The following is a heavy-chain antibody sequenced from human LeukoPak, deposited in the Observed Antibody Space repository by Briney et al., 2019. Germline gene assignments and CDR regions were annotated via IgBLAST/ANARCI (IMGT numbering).Heavy chain of an antibody. CDR1: GYTFTGYY. CDR2: INPNSGGT. J-gene: IGHJ4*02. CDR3: ASSVLLWFGELDQYYFDY. D-gene: IGHD3-10*01. Sequence: ASVKVSCKASGYTFTGYYVHWVRQAPGQGLEWMGWINPNSGGTNYAQKFQGRVTMTRDTSISTAYMELSRLRSDDTAVYYCASSVLLWFGELDQYYFDYWGQGTLVTVSS. V-gene: IGHV1-2*02.